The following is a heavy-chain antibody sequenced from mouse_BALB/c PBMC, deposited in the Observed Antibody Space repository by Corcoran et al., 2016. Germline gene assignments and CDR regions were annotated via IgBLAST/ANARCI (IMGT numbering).Heavy chain of an antibody. J-gene: IGHJ2*01. D-gene: IGHD2-5*01. Sequence: QIQLVQSGPELKKPGETVKISCKASGYTFTNYGMNWVKQAPGKGLKWMGWINTYTGEPTYADDFKGRFAFSLETSASTAYLQINNLKNEDTATYFCARWSSNYGYFFDNWCQGTTLTVSS. CDR1: GYTFTNYG. V-gene: IGHV9-3-1*01. CDR2: INTYTGEP. CDR3: ARWSSNYGYFFDN.